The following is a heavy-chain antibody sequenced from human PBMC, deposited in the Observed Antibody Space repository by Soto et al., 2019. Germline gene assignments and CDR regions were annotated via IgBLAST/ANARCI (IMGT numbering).Heavy chain of an antibody. Sequence: QVHLQESGPGLVKPSETLSLTCSVSGGTISGYYWTWIRQPAGKGLEWIGRIYSSGNTKYNPSLQIRVTLSLDTSNNQLALRLTSVTAADTAVYYCASVHRFSDWFDPWGQGPLVTVSS. CDR3: ASVHRFSDWFDP. J-gene: IGHJ5*02. V-gene: IGHV4-4*07. D-gene: IGHD3-3*01. CDR2: IYSSGNT. CDR1: GGTISGYY.